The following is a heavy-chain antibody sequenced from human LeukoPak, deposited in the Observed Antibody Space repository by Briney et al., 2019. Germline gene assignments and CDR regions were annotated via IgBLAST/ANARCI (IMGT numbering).Heavy chain of an antibody. Sequence: SETLSLTCAVHGGSFSGYYWSWIRQPPGKGLEWIGEITHSGSTNYNPSLKSRVTISVDTSKNQFSLKLSSVTAADTAVYYCACMIVDNWFDPWGQGTLVTVSS. CDR1: GGSFSGYY. J-gene: IGHJ5*02. D-gene: IGHD3-22*01. CDR3: ACMIVDNWFDP. V-gene: IGHV4-34*01. CDR2: ITHSGST.